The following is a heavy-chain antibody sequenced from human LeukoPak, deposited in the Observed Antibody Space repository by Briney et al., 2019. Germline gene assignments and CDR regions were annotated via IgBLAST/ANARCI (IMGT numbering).Heavy chain of an antibody. CDR3: ARDARYDSSGYYQRPPFDY. Sequence: ASVKVSCTASGYTFTSYYMHWVRQAPGQGLEWMGIINPSGGSTSYAQKFQGSVTMTRDTSTSTVYMELSSLRFEDTAVYYCARDARYDSSGYYQRPPFDYWGQGTLVTVSS. V-gene: IGHV1-46*01. CDR2: INPSGGST. CDR1: GYTFTSYY. D-gene: IGHD3-22*01. J-gene: IGHJ4*02.